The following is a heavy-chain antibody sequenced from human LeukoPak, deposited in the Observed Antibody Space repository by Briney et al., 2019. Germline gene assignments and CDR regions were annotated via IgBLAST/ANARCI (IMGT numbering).Heavy chain of an antibody. V-gene: IGHV3-30*18. D-gene: IGHD3-22*01. CDR1: GFTLSNYC. Sequence: PGGSLRLSCAASGFTLSNYCMHWVRQAPGKGLDWVAVISYDGSNKYYADSVKGRFTISRDTSKNTLYLQMNSLRAEDTAVYYCAKGSITMIVVAPDYWGQGTLVTVSS. CDR3: AKGSITMIVVAPDY. CDR2: ISYDGSNK. J-gene: IGHJ4*02.